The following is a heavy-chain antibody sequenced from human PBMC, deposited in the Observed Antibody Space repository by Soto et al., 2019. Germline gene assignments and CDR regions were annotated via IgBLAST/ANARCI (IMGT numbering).Heavy chain of an antibody. V-gene: IGHV4-59*08. CDR1: GDSINSYY. CDR2: IHYSGST. J-gene: IGHJ4*02. CDR3: ARLSRSIAEYYFDF. D-gene: IGHD2-15*01. Sequence: QVQLQESGPGLVKPSETLSLSCSVSGDSINSYYWSWVRQPPGKGLEWIGYIHYSGSTTYNPSLKSRVTISRDTSKNQFSLRLSSVTAADTAVYYCARLSRSIAEYYFDFWGQGALVTVSS.